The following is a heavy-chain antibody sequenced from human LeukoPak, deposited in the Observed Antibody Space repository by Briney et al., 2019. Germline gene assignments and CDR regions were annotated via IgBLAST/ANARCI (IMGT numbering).Heavy chain of an antibody. J-gene: IGHJ4*02. Sequence: GGSLRLSCAASGFTFSSYSMNWVRQAPGKGLEWVSYISSSSSTIYYADSVKGRFTISRDNAKNSLYLQMNSLRAEDTALYYCAKGLGHYGYRSYFDYWGQGTLVTVSS. CDR2: ISSSSSTI. V-gene: IGHV3-48*04. CDR1: GFTFSSYS. CDR3: AKGLGHYGYRSYFDY. D-gene: IGHD5-18*01.